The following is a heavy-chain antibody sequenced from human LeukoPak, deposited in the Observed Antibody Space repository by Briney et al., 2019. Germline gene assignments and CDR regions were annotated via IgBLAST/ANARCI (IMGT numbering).Heavy chain of an antibody. J-gene: IGHJ6*03. CDR3: ARALGDYYYYYMDV. CDR1: GFTFSSYW. D-gene: IGHD7-27*01. V-gene: IGHV3-7*01. CDR2: IKQDGSEK. Sequence: GGSLRLSCAASGFTFSSYWMSWVRQAPGKGLEWVSNIKQDGSEKYYVDSVKGRFTISRDNAKNSLYLQMNSLRAEDTAVYCCARALGDYYYYYMDVWGKGTTVTVSS.